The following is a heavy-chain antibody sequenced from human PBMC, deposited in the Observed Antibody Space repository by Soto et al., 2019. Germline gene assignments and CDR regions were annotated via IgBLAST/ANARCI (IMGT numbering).Heavy chain of an antibody. CDR2: ISSSSSYI. CDR1: GFTFSSYS. J-gene: IGHJ6*02. Sequence: PGGSLRLSCAASGFTFSSYSMNWVRQAPGKGLEWVSSISSSSSYIYYADSVKGRFTISRDNAKNSLYLQMNSLRAEDTAVYYCASDGSFDWLQYYYYGMDVWGQGTTVTVSS. CDR3: ASDGSFDWLQYYYYGMDV. V-gene: IGHV3-21*01. D-gene: IGHD3-9*01.